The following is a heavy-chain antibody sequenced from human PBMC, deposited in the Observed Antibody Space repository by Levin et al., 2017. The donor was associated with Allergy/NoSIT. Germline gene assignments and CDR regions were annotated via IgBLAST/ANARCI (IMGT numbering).Heavy chain of an antibody. J-gene: IGHJ4*02. CDR3: AKEVAVAGTYYFDF. Sequence: QTGGSLRLSCAASGFTFDDYAMHWVRQAPGKGLEWVSGISWNSYTIGYADSVKGRFTISRDNAKNSLYLQMDSLRAEDTALFYCAKEVAVAGTYYFDFWGQGTLVTVSS. CDR1: GFTFDDYA. D-gene: IGHD6-19*01. V-gene: IGHV3-9*01. CDR2: ISWNSYTI.